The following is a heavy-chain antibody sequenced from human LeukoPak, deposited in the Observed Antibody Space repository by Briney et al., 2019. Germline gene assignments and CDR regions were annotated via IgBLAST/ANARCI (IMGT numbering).Heavy chain of an antibody. Sequence: GGSLRLSCAASGFTFSSYAMSWVRQAPGKGLEWVSAISGSGGSTYYADSVKGRFTISRDNSKNTLYLQMNSLRAEDTAVYYCAKERLPGIAAAGIGYYYYMDVWGKGTTVTVSS. V-gene: IGHV3-23*01. J-gene: IGHJ6*03. D-gene: IGHD6-13*01. CDR3: AKERLPGIAAAGIGYYYYMDV. CDR2: ISGSGGST. CDR1: GFTFSSYA.